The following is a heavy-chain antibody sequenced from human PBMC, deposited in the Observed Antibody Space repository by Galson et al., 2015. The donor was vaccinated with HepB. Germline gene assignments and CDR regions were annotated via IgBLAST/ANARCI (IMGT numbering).Heavy chain of an antibody. D-gene: IGHD3-22*01. CDR1: GGSIRSSSYY. V-gene: IGHV4-39*01. CDR2: IYYSGST. CDR3: AGDSSGYYFGY. Sequence: ETLSLTCTVSGGSIRSSSYYWGWIRQPPGKGLEWIGSIYYSGSTYYNPSLKSRVTISVDTSKNQFSLKLSSVTAADTAVYYCAGDSSGYYFGYWGQGTLVTVSS. J-gene: IGHJ4*02.